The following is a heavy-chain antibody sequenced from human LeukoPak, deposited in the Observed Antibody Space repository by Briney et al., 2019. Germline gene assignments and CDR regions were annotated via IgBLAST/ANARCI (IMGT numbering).Heavy chain of an antibody. V-gene: IGHV3-30*18. CDR1: GFTFSNYG. J-gene: IGHJ4*02. Sequence: GGSLRLSCTASGFTFSNYGMHWVRQAPGKGLEWVAILAYDESSKYYVDSVKGRFTLSRDNSINTVDLQMNSLRAEDTAVYYCVKEYHSRGFGAYFDYWGQGTLVTVSS. D-gene: IGHD3-3*01. CDR3: VKEYHSRGFGAYFDY. CDR2: LAYDESSK.